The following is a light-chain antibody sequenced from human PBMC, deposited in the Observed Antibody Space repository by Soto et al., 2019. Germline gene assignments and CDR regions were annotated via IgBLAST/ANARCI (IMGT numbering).Light chain of an antibody. J-gene: IGLJ2*01. Sequence: QSVLTQPPSVSGAPGQRVTISCTGSSSNIGAGYDVHWYQQLPGTAPKLLIYGTINRPSGVPDRFSGSKSGTSASLAITGLQAEDEADYYCQSDDSSLRGVVFGGGTKLTVL. V-gene: IGLV1-40*01. CDR1: SSNIGAGYD. CDR3: QSDDSSLRGVV. CDR2: GTI.